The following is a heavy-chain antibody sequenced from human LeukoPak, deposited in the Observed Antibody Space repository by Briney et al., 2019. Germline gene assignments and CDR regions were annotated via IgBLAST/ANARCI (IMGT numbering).Heavy chain of an antibody. CDR3: ARLRPLLDQLLYFAFDS. CDR2: IHYSGTT. J-gene: IGHJ5*01. V-gene: IGHV4-59*11. CDR1: NASISSHF. Sequence: SETLSLTCSVSNASISSHFWTWIRQPPGKGLEWIGHIHYSGTTNYNPSLKSRVTLSLDTSKNQFSLELTSVTAADTAIFYCARLRPLLDQLLYFAFDSWGQGTLVTVSS. D-gene: IGHD2-2*02.